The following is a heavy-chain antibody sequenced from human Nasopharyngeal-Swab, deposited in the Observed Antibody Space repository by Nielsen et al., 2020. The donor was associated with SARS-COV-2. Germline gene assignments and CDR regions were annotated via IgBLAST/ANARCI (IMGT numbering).Heavy chain of an antibody. J-gene: IGHJ4*02. D-gene: IGHD4-17*01. V-gene: IGHV3-48*03. CDR1: GFTFSSSE. CDR3: ARFMTTVTSFDY. CDR2: ISSSSSLK. Sequence: GGSLRLSCAASGFTFSSSEMSWVRQAPGKGLEWVSYISSSSSLKSYADSVKGRFTISRDNAKNSLYLQMNSLRAEDTAVYYCARFMTTVTSFDYWGQGILVTVSS.